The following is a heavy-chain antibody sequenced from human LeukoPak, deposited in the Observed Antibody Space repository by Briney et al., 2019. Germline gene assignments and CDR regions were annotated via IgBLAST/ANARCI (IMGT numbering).Heavy chain of an antibody. J-gene: IGHJ3*02. CDR1: GYTFTGYF. Sequence: GASVKVSCKTSGYTFTGYFMHWVRQAPGQGLEWMGWINPNSGGTNYAQKFQGRVTMTRDTSISTAYMELSRLRSDDTAVYYCARDYYGSGSYYVLAFDIWGQGTMVTVSS. CDR3: ARDYYGSGSYYVLAFDI. V-gene: IGHV1-2*02. CDR2: INPNSGGT. D-gene: IGHD3-10*01.